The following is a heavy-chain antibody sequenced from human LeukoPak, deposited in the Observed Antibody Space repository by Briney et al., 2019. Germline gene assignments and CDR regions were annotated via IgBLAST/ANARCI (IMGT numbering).Heavy chain of an antibody. CDR3: ARHLIVGATEGAFDI. CDR1: GFTVSSNY. V-gene: IGHV3-66*02. Sequence: PPGGSLRLSCAASGFTVSSNYMSWVRQAPGKRLEWVSVIYSGGSTYYADSVKGRFTISRDNSKNTLYLQMNSLRAEDTAVYYCARHLIVGATEGAFDIWGQGTMVTVSS. CDR2: IYSGGST. D-gene: IGHD1-26*01. J-gene: IGHJ3*02.